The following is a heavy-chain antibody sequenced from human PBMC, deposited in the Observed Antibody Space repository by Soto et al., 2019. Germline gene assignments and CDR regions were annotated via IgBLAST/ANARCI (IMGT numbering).Heavy chain of an antibody. V-gene: IGHV2-5*01. Sequence: GPTLVNPTHTLTLTCTFSGFSLITSRMGFGLILHPPGKALEWLALIYWNDDKRYSPSLKSRLTITKDTSKNQVVLTMTNMDPVDTATYYCAHSSLWFGELPFEPWGQGTLVTVSS. CDR3: AHSSLWFGELPFEP. CDR1: GFSLITSRMG. D-gene: IGHD3-10*01. J-gene: IGHJ5*02. CDR2: IYWNDDK.